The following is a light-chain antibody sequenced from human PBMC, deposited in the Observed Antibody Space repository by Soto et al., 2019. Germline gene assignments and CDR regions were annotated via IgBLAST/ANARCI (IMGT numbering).Light chain of an antibody. CDR3: QSSDIKLSSPV. CDR2: ANT. CDR1: TSNIGAGYD. J-gene: IGLJ2*01. Sequence: QSVLTQPPSVSGAPGQRVTISCAGNTSNIGAGYDVHWYQQFPGTAPRLAIHANTNRPSGVPDPFSGSTSGTSASRAITGLQDDDESDYLCQSSDIKLSSPVFGGGTKLTVL. V-gene: IGLV1-40*01.